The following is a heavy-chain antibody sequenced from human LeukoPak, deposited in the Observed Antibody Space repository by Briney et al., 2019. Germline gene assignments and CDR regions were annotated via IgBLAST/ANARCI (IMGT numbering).Heavy chain of an antibody. Sequence: GGSLRLSCAASGFTFSSYSMNWVRQAPGKGLEWVSSISSSSSYMYYADSVKGRFTISRDNAKNSLYLQMNSLRAKDTAVYYCAGSERRVADPWGQGTLVTVSS. CDR2: ISSSSSYM. V-gene: IGHV3-21*01. CDR3: AGSERRVADP. J-gene: IGHJ5*02. CDR1: GFTFSSYS. D-gene: IGHD2-15*01.